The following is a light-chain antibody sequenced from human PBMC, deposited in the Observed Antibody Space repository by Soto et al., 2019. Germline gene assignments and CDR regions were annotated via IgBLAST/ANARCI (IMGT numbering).Light chain of an antibody. CDR3: TSYTSNNTLNLL. J-gene: IGLJ2*01. CDR2: EVS. Sequence: QSVLTQPPSVSGAPGQRVTISCTGSNSNIGADYEVHWYQQFPGTAPKLMIYEVSYRPSGVSNRFSGSKSGNTAALTISGLQAEDEADYFCTSYTSNNTLNLLFGEGTKVTVL. CDR1: NSNIGADYE. V-gene: IGLV1-40*01.